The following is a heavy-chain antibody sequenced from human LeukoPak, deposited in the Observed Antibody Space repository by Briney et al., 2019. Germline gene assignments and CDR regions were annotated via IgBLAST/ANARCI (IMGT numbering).Heavy chain of an antibody. Sequence: GGSLRLSCAASGFTFSTYAMSWVRQAPGQGLEWVSGLTGGGGGTSYAESVKGRFTISRDNSKITLYLQMNSLRAEDTAVYYCAKDKGAVTGTFDYWGQGTLVTVSS. J-gene: IGHJ4*02. CDR3: AKDKGAVTGTFDY. CDR1: GFTFSTYA. D-gene: IGHD1-14*01. V-gene: IGHV3-23*01. CDR2: LTGGGGGT.